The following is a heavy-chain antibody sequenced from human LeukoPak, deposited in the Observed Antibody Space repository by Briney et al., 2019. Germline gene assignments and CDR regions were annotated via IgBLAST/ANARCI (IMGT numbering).Heavy chain of an antibody. CDR2: ISNDGSNK. V-gene: IGHV3-30*03. Sequence: GGSLRLSCAASGFTFSSYGMHWVRQAPGKGLEWVAVISNDGSNKLYTDSVKGRFTISRDNSKNTLYLQMNSLRAEDTAVYYCARSDVDMAAWGQGTLVTVSS. D-gene: IGHD5-12*01. J-gene: IGHJ5*02. CDR1: GFTFSSYG. CDR3: ARSDVDMAA.